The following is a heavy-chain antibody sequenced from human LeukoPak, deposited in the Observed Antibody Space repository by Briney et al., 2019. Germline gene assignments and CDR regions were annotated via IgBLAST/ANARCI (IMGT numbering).Heavy chain of an antibody. Sequence: GGSLRLSCAASGFSFNSDWMDWVRQVPGKGLEWVANIKHDESEKNYLDSVKGRFTISRDNAQNSLYLQINGLRVEDTAVYYCTRRLDDWGQGTLVTVSS. CDR3: TRRLDD. CDR1: GFSFNSDW. J-gene: IGHJ4*02. D-gene: IGHD3-16*01. V-gene: IGHV3-7*01. CDR2: IKHDESEK.